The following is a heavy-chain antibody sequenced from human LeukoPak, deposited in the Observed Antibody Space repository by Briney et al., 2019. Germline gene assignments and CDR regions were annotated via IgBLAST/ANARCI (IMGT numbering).Heavy chain of an antibody. V-gene: IGHV1-69*01. CDR1: GGTFSSYA. D-gene: IGHD1-1*01. CDR2: IIPIFGTA. CDR3: ASLPGDWNGDGDAFDI. J-gene: IGHJ3*02. Sequence: GSSVKVSCKASGGTFSSYAISWVRQAPGQGLEWMGGIIPIFGTANYAQKFQGRVTITADESTSTAYMELSSLRSEDTAVYYCASLPGDWNGDGDAFDIWGQGTMVTVSS.